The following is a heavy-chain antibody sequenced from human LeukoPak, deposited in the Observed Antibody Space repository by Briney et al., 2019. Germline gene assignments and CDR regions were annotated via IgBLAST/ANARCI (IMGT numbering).Heavy chain of an antibody. CDR1: SYSISSGYY. CDR3: ARANMVRGVGSFFDRNWFDP. V-gene: IGHV4-38-2*02. J-gene: IGHJ5*02. D-gene: IGHD3-10*01. CDR2: IYHSGST. Sequence: SETLSLTCTVSSYSISSGYYWGWIRQPPGKGLEWIGSIYHSGSTYYNPSLKSRVTISVDTSKNQFSLKLSSVTAADTAVYYCARANMVRGVGSFFDRNWFDPWGQGTLVTVSS.